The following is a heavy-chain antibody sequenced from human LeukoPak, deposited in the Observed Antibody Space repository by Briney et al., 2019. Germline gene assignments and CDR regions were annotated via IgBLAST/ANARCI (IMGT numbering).Heavy chain of an antibody. Sequence: PSETLSLTCTVSGGSISSYYWSWIRQPPGKGLEWIGYIYYSGSTNYNPSLKSRVTISVDTSKNQFSLKLSSVTAADTAVYYCARVPTARAGYYFDYWGQGALVTVSS. CDR2: IYYSGST. D-gene: IGHD5-18*01. V-gene: IGHV4-59*01. CDR3: ARVPTARAGYYFDY. CDR1: GGSISSYY. J-gene: IGHJ4*02.